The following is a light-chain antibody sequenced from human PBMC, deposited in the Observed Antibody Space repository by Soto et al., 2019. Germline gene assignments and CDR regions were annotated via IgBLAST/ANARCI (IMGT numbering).Light chain of an antibody. CDR1: KRVNSK. V-gene: IGKV3-20*01. J-gene: IGKJ1*01. Sequence: AESDVPMTVSPGTRAAPACRASKRVNSKLAWYKQQPGPAPRILIYDASNRATGIPVRFSGSGSGTDFTLTIPRPEPDEFAMYYCQRYDSSRTFGEGTKVDIK. CDR3: QRYDSSRT. CDR2: DAS.